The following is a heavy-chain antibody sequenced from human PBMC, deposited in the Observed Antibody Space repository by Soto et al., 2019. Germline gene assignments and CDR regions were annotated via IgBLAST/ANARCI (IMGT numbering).Heavy chain of an antibody. D-gene: IGHD6-25*01. CDR3: AGPGIAAAVY. Sequence: PGGSLRLSCSAAGFTFSTYWMHWCRQAPGKGLVWVSLINTDGSTTTYADSVKGRFTISRDNAKNTLYLQMNSLRAEDTAVYYCAGPGIAAAVYWGQGTQVTVSS. V-gene: IGHV3-74*01. CDR1: GFTFSTYW. J-gene: IGHJ4*02. CDR2: INTDGSTT.